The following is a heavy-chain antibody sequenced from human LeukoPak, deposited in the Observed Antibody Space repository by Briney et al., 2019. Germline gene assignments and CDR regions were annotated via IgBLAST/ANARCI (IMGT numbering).Heavy chain of an antibody. V-gene: IGHV5-51*01. CDR3: AITGARKGYYYDSSGYYLDY. CDR1: GYSFTSYW. D-gene: IGHD3-22*01. CDR2: IYPGDSDT. Sequence: GESLKISCKGSGYSFTSYWIGWVRQMPGKGLEWMGIIYPGDSDTRYSPSFQGQVTISADKSISTAYLQWSSLKASDTAMYYCAITGARKGYYYDSSGYYLDYWGQGTLVTVSS. J-gene: IGHJ4*02.